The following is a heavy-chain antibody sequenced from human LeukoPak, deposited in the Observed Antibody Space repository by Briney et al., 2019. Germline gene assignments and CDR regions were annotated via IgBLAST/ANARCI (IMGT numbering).Heavy chain of an antibody. CDR2: ISGSGGST. V-gene: IGHV3-23*01. CDR1: GFTFSSYW. CDR3: AKDRYRNTAMATSQLDY. Sequence: PGGSLRLSCAASGFTFSSYWRSWVRQAPGKGLEWVSAISGSGGSTYYADSVKGRFTISRDNSKNTLYLQMNSLRAEDTAVYYCAKDRYRNTAMATSQLDYWGQGTLVTVSS. D-gene: IGHD5-18*01. J-gene: IGHJ4*02.